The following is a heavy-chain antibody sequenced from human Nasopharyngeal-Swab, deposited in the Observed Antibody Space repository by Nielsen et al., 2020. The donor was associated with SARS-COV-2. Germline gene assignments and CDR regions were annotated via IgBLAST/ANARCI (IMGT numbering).Heavy chain of an antibody. J-gene: IGHJ4*02. CDR3: ARQSSGWPNYFDY. Sequence: GESLKISCQGSGYTFINYWIAWVRQVPGKGLEWKGIIYPGDSDTKYSPSFEGQVTSSVDKSISTAYLQLNSLKASDTAVYYCARQSSGWPNYFDYWGQGTLVTVSS. CDR2: IYPGDSDT. V-gene: IGHV5-51*01. D-gene: IGHD6-19*01. CDR1: GYTFINYW.